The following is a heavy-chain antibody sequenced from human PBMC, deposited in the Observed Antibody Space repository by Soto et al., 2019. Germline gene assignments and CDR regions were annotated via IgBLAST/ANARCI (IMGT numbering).Heavy chain of an antibody. CDR1: GGTFSSYA. J-gene: IGHJ1*01. D-gene: IGHD3-22*01. CDR3: ASVNYYDSSGPAEYFQH. CDR2: IIPIFGTA. V-gene: IGHV1-69*13. Sequence: SVKVSCKASGGTFSSYAISWVRQAPGQGLEWMGGIIPIFGTANYAQKFQGRVTITADESTSTAYTELSSLRSEDTAVYYCASVNYYDSSGPAEYFQHWGQGTLVTVSS.